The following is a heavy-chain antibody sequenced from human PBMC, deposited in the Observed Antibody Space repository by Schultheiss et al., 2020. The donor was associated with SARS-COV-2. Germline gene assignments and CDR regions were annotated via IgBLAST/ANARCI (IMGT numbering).Heavy chain of an antibody. J-gene: IGHJ4*02. V-gene: IGHV4-39*01. D-gene: IGHD3-16*01. Sequence: GSLRLSCTVSGGSISSSSYYWGWIRQPPGKGLEWIGSIYYSGSTYYNPSLKSRVTISVDTSKNQFSLKLGSVTAADTAVYYCARGWGLNYWGQGTLVTVSS. CDR2: IYYSGST. CDR3: ARGWGLNY. CDR1: GGSISSSSYY.